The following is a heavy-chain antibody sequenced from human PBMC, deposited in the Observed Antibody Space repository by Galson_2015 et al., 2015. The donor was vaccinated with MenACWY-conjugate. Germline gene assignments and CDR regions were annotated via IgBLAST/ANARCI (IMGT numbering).Heavy chain of an antibody. CDR1: GGSLSGYY. V-gene: IGHV4-59*08. CDR3: AKHALGGWFDP. Sequence: ETLSLTCAVYGGSLSGYYWSWIRQPPGKRLEWIGYIYYGGRTSYNPALKSRVTISIDTSKSYFSMNLTSVTAADTAVYYCAKHALGGWFDPWGQGTQVTVSS. J-gene: IGHJ5*02. D-gene: IGHD3-10*01. CDR2: IYYGGRT.